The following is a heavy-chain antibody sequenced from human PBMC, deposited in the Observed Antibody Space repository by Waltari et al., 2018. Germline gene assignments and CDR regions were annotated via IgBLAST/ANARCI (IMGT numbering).Heavy chain of an antibody. CDR3: ARLIVGATVDWYFDL. V-gene: IGHV4-61*02. Sequence: QVQLQESGPGLVKPSQTLSLTCTVSGGSISSGSYYWSWIRQPAGKGLEWIGRIYTSGSTNSHPSLKSRVTISVDTSKNQFSLKLSSVTAADTAVYYCARLIVGATVDWYFDLWGRGTLVTVSS. J-gene: IGHJ2*01. CDR1: GGSISSGSYY. D-gene: IGHD1-26*01. CDR2: IYTSGST.